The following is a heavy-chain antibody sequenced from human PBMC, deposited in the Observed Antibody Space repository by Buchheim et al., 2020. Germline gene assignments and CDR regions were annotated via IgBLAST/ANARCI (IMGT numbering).Heavy chain of an antibody. D-gene: IGHD4/OR15-4a*01. CDR3: AKDDYVGRYYFDY. J-gene: IGHJ4*02. Sequence: EVQLLESGGGLVQPGGSLRLSCAASGFTFTTYAMTWVRQAPGKGLEWVSAISSGSGGSTHYADSVKGRSTISRDNSKNTLYLQMNSLRVEDTAIYYCAKDDYVGRYYFDYWGQGTL. CDR1: GFTFTTYA. V-gene: IGHV3-23*01. CDR2: ISSGSGGST.